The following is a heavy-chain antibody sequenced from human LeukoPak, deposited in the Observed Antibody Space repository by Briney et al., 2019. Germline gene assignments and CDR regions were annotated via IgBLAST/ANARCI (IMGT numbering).Heavy chain of an antibody. Sequence: PSETLSLTCTVSGGSISSGGYYWSWICQHPGKGLEWIGYIYYSGSTYYNPSLKSRVTISVDTSKNQFSLKLSSVTAADTAVYYCARYGGYSGYDPATDAFDIWGQGTMVTVSS. J-gene: IGHJ3*02. D-gene: IGHD5-12*01. CDR3: ARYGGYSGYDPATDAFDI. CDR2: IYYSGST. V-gene: IGHV4-31*03. CDR1: GGSISSGGYY.